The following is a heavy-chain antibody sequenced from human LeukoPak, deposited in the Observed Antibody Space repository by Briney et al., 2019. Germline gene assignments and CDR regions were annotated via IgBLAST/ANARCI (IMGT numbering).Heavy chain of an antibody. D-gene: IGHD3-3*01. CDR3: ARDEYDFWSGYYYMDV. J-gene: IGHJ6*03. V-gene: IGHV1-18*01. CDR2: ISAYNGNT. Sequence: ASVNVSCKASGYTFTSYGISWVRQAPGQGLEWMGWISAYNGNTNYAQKLQGRVTMTTDTSTSTAYMELRSLRSDDTAVYYCARDEYDFWSGYYYMDVWGKGTTVTVSS. CDR1: GYTFTSYG.